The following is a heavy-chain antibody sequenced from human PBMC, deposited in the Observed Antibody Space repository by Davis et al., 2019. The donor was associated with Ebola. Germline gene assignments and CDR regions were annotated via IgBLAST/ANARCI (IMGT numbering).Heavy chain of an antibody. Sequence: SETLSLICTVSGGSISSYYWSWIRQPPGKGLEWIGYIYYSGSTNYNPSLKSRVTISVDTSKNQFSLKLSSVTAADTAVYYCASGYSSSWPDYWGQGTLVTVSS. V-gene: IGHV4-59*08. CDR3: ASGYSSSWPDY. CDR1: GGSISSYY. CDR2: IYYSGST. J-gene: IGHJ4*02. D-gene: IGHD6-13*01.